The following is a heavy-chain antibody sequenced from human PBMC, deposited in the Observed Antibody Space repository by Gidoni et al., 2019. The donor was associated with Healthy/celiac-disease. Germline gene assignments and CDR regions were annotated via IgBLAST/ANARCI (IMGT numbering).Heavy chain of an antibody. Sequence: QLQLQESGPGLVKPSETLSLTCTVSGGSISSSSYYWGWIRQPPGKGLEWIGSIYYSGSTYYNPFLKSRVTISVDTSKNQFSLKLSSVTAADTAVYYCARPPWVTMPSGYSMDVWGQGTTVTVSS. CDR2: IYYSGST. V-gene: IGHV4-39*01. CDR1: GGSISSSSYY. CDR3: ARPPWVTMPSGYSMDV. D-gene: IGHD3-10*01. J-gene: IGHJ6*02.